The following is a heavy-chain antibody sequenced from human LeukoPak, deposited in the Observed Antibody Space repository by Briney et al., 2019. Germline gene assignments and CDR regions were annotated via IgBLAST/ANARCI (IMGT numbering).Heavy chain of an antibody. CDR3: ARIRDRDYGGNPTLYDAFDM. CDR2: IYYSGST. V-gene: IGHV4-59*01. CDR1: GGSISSYY. J-gene: IGHJ3*02. Sequence: SETLSLTCTVSGGSISSYYWSWIRQPPGKGLEWIGYIYYSGSTNYNPSLKSRVTISVDTSKNQFSLKLSSVTAADTAVYYCARIRDRDYGGNPTLYDAFDMWGQGTMVTVSS. D-gene: IGHD4-23*01.